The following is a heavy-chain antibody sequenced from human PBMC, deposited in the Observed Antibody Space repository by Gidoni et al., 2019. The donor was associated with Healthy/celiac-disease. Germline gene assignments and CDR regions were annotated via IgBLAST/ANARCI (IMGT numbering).Heavy chain of an antibody. D-gene: IGHD3-22*01. CDR2: SNPSGGST. Sequence: QVQLVQSGAEVKKPGAAVKVSCKASGYTFNSYYMHWVRQAPGQGLEWMGISNPSGGSTSYAQKFQGSVTMTRDTSTSTVYMELSSLRSEDTAVYYCARDAGYYDSSGSFDYWGQGTLVTVSS. CDR1: GYTFNSYY. CDR3: ARDAGYYDSSGSFDY. J-gene: IGHJ4*02. V-gene: IGHV1-46*02.